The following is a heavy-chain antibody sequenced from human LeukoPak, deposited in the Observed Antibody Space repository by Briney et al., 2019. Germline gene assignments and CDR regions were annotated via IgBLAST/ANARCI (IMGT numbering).Heavy chain of an antibody. J-gene: IGHJ4*02. Sequence: SETLSLTCTVSGGSISSSSYYWSWIRQPPGKGLEWIGYIYYSGSTNYNPSLKSRVTISVDTSKNQFSLKLSSVTAADTAVYYCARHPSAAAKLLFDYWGQGTLVTVSS. D-gene: IGHD6-13*01. V-gene: IGHV4-61*05. CDR3: ARHPSAAAKLLFDY. CDR1: GGSISSSSYY. CDR2: IYYSGST.